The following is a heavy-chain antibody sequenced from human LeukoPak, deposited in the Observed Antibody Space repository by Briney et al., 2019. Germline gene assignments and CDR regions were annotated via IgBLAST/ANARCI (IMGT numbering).Heavy chain of an antibody. Sequence: PGGSLRLSCAAPGFTFSSYWMSWVRQAPGKGLEWVANIKQDGSEKYYVDSVKGRFTISRDNAKNSLYLQMNSLRAEDTAVYYCARIMVRGVLYYYYYMDVWGKGTTVTISS. D-gene: IGHD3-10*01. V-gene: IGHV3-7*01. CDR1: GFTFSSYW. CDR2: IKQDGSEK. J-gene: IGHJ6*03. CDR3: ARIMVRGVLYYYYYMDV.